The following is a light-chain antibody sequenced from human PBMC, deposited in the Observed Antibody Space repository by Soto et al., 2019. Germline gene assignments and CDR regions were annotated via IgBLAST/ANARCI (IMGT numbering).Light chain of an antibody. CDR2: EAS. J-gene: IGKJ1*01. Sequence: VCTECPCKLSLSPGERATLSGRASQALSSRHLAWYQQKPGQAPRLLMYEASTRATGIPARFSGGGSGTDFTLTISSLEPEDFAVYYCQQRSDWPWTFGQGTKVDIK. CDR3: QQRSDWPWT. CDR1: QALSSRH. V-gene: IGKV3D-11*01.